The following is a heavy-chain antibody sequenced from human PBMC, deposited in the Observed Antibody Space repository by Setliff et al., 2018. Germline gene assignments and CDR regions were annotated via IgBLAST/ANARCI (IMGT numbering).Heavy chain of an antibody. CDR2: IYYSGST. Sequence: PSETLSLTCTVSGGSISSSSYYWGWIRQPPGKGLEWIGSIYYSGSTYYTPSLKSRVTISVDTSKNQFSLKLSSVTAADTAVYYCARGALEYQLRPFDYWGQGTLVTVSS. V-gene: IGHV4-39*07. CDR3: ARGALEYQLRPFDY. D-gene: IGHD2-2*01. J-gene: IGHJ4*02. CDR1: GGSISSSSYY.